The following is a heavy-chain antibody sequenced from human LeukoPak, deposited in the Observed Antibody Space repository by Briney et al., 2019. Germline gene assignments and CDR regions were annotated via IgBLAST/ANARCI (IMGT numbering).Heavy chain of an antibody. Sequence: PSETLSLTCTVSGGSLSGSSSFWGWIRQPPGKGLEWIVSVYYSGNTYYNPSLKSRVTISVDKSKNQFSLKLSSVTATDTAVYYCARDPHVTSTYEGTDAAFDIWGQGTMVTVSS. D-gene: IGHD2/OR15-2a*01. CDR1: GGSLSGSSSF. CDR3: ARDPHVTSTYEGTDAAFDI. J-gene: IGHJ3*02. CDR2: VYYSGNT. V-gene: IGHV4-39*07.